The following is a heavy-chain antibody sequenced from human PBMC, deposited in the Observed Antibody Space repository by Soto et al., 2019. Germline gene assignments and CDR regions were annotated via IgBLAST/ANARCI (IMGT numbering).Heavy chain of an antibody. CDR3: ARDGMTTGDT. V-gene: IGHV4-4*07. CDR2: VFSSVSA. J-gene: IGHJ4*02. Sequence: PSETLSLTCIVFGVSVRSYTWSWVRQPANKGLKWIGRVFSSVSATYNPSLKSRVSISMDTPENRISLKLDSVTAADAGVYFCARDGMTTGDTWGPGTLVTVSS. D-gene: IGHD2-21*02. CDR1: GVSVRSYT.